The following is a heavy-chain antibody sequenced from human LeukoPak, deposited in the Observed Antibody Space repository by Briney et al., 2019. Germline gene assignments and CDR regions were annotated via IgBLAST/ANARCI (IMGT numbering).Heavy chain of an antibody. J-gene: IGHJ5*02. CDR3: ARHVVVVPAAIWNWFDP. V-gene: IGHV4-4*09. D-gene: IGHD2-2*02. CDR2: IYTSGST. Sequence: NSTETLSLTCTVSGGSIRSYYWSGIRQPPGKVLEWIGYIYTSGSTNYNPSLKSRVTISVDTSKNQFSLKLSSVTAADTAVYYCARHVVVVPAAIWNWFDPWGQGTLVTVSS. CDR1: GGSIRSYY.